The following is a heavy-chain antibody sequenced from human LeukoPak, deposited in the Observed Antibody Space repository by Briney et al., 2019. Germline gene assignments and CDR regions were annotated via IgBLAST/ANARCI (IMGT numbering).Heavy chain of an antibody. CDR1: GFTFSSYG. V-gene: IGHV3-30*18. D-gene: IGHD3-10*01. CDR3: AKDRGPQGGEWYFDL. Sequence: PGDSLRLSCAASGFTFSSYGMHWVRQAPGKGLEWGAVISYDGSNKYYADSVKGRFTISRDNSKNTLYLQMNSLRAEDTAVYYCAKDRGPQGGEWYFDLWGRGTLVTVSS. CDR2: ISYDGSNK. J-gene: IGHJ2*01.